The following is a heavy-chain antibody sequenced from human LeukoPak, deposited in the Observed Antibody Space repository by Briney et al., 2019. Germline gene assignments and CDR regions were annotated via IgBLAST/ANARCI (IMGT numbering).Heavy chain of an antibody. CDR3: AKGLDTDQICYDYAMDV. J-gene: IGHJ6*02. CDR1: GFTFDDYA. Sequence: PGGSLRLSCAASGFTFDDYAMHWVRQAPGKGLEWVSGISWNSERTGYAGSVKGRFTISRDDRKRSLYLQMNNLKPEDTASYYCAKGLDTDQICYDYAMDVWGQGTTVTV. CDR2: ISWNSERT. D-gene: IGHD5-18*01. V-gene: IGHV3-9*01.